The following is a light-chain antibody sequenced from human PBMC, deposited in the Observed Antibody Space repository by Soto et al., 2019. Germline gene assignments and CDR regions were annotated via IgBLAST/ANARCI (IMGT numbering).Light chain of an antibody. CDR2: EVS. V-gene: IGLV2-8*01. J-gene: IGLJ1*01. CDR3: SSYAGSNKPFV. CDR1: SSDVGGYNY. Sequence: QSVLTQPPSASGSPGQSVTISCTRTSSDVGGYNYVSWYQQHPGKAPKLMTYEVSKRPSGVPDRFSGSKSGNTASLTVSGLQAEDEADYYCSSYAGSNKPFVFGTGTKVTVL.